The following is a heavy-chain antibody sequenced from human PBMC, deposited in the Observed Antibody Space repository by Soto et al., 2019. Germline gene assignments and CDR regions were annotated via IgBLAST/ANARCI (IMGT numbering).Heavy chain of an antibody. CDR1: GFTVSSNY. CDR2: IYSGGST. V-gene: IGHV3-66*01. Sequence: GGSLRLSCAASGFTVSSNYMSWVRQAPGKGLEWVSVIYSGGSTYYADSVKGRFTISRDNSKNTLYLQMNSLGAEDTAVYYCARSYGDFGFDPWGQGTLVTVSS. D-gene: IGHD4-17*01. CDR3: ARSYGDFGFDP. J-gene: IGHJ5*02.